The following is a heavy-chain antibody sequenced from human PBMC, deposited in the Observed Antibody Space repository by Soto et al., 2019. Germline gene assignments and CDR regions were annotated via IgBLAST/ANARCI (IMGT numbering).Heavy chain of an antibody. D-gene: IGHD2-2*01. V-gene: IGHV4-34*01. CDR1: GGSFSGYY. Sequence: ETLSLTCAVYGGSFSGYYWSWIRQPPGKGLEWIGEINHSGSTNYNPSLKSRVTISVDTSKNQFSLKLSSVTAADTAVYYCARVLYADCSSTSCYVVGFAYWGQGTLVTVSS. CDR2: INHSGST. CDR3: ARVLYADCSSTSCYVVGFAY. J-gene: IGHJ4*02.